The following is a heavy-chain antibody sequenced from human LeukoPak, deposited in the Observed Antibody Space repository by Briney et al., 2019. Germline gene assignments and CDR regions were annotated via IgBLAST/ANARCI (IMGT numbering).Heavy chain of an antibody. CDR1: GYTFTSYG. V-gene: IGHV1-18*01. J-gene: IGHJ5*02. D-gene: IGHD6-19*01. Sequence: ASVKVSCKAPGYTFTSYGISWVRQAPGQGLEWMGWHKLCTEAPGQSTTDTSTSTAYMELSSLRSEDTAVYYCARGGGSGPPYNWFDPWGQGTLVTVSS. CDR3: ARGGGSGPPYNWFDP. CDR2: H.